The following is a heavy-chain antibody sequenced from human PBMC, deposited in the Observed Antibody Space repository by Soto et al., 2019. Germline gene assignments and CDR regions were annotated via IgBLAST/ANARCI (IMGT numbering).Heavy chain of an antibody. CDR1: EFAFSSYA. J-gene: IGHJ4*02. Sequence: HPGGSLRLSCRASEFAFSSYAIHWVRQAPGKGLEWVEVISYDGSNKYYADSVKGRFTIFRDNSKNTLYLQMNSLRAEDTAVYYCAKVGSFTYYYDSSGYYDPRRKSYYFDYWGQGTLVTVSS. D-gene: IGHD3-22*01. CDR2: ISYDGSNK. V-gene: IGHV3-30*04. CDR3: AKVGSFTYYYDSSGYYDPRRKSYYFDY.